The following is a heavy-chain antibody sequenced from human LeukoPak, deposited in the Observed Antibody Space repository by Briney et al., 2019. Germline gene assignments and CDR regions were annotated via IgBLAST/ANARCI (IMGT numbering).Heavy chain of an antibody. Sequence: SGPTLVNPTQTLTLTCTFSGFSLSTSGVGVGWIRQPPGKALEWLALIYWDDDKRYSPSLKSRLTITKDTSKNQVVLTMTNMDPVDTATYYCARYYDFWSGYYWAGVFDYWGQGTLVTVSS. D-gene: IGHD3-3*01. V-gene: IGHV2-5*02. CDR3: ARYYDFWSGYYWAGVFDY. J-gene: IGHJ4*02. CDR1: GFSLSTSGVG. CDR2: IYWDDDK.